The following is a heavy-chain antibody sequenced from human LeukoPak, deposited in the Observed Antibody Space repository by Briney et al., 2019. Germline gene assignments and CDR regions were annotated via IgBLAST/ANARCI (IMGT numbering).Heavy chain of an antibody. J-gene: IGHJ4*02. CDR3: ARDEGGIAASGPYYFDY. D-gene: IGHD6-13*01. CDR2: ISAYNGNT. Sequence: ASVKVSCKASGYTFTSYGISWVRQAPGQGLEWMGWISAYNGNTNYAQKLQGRVTMTTDTSTSTAYMELRSLRSDDTAVYYCARDEGGIAASGPYYFDYWGQRTLVTVSS. CDR1: GYTFTSYG. V-gene: IGHV1-18*01.